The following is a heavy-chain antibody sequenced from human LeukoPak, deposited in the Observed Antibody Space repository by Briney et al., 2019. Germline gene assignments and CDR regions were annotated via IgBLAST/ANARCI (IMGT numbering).Heavy chain of an antibody. CDR2: IYSGGST. V-gene: IGHV3-66*01. D-gene: IGHD6-13*01. J-gene: IGHJ4*02. CDR1: GFTVSSNY. Sequence: PGGSLRLSCAASGFTVSSNYMSWVRQAPGKGLEWVSVIYSGGSTYYADSVKGRFTVSRDNAKNSLYLQMNSLRAEDTAVYYCATTSIAAAVPGCFDYWGQGTLVTVFS. CDR3: ATTSIAAAVPGCFDY.